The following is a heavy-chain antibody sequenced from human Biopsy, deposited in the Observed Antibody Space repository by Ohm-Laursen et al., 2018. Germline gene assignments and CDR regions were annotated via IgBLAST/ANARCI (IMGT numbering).Heavy chain of an antibody. J-gene: IGHJ4*02. V-gene: IGHV3-7*01. Sequence: SLRLSCSASGFMFSASWMSWVRQAPGKGLEWVANINPDGSVKYFADSVKGRFTISRDNAENSMYLQISSLTVDDTAVYYCARDERWGQGTLVTVSS. CDR3: ARDER. CDR2: INPDGSVK. D-gene: IGHD5-24*01. CDR1: GFMFSASW.